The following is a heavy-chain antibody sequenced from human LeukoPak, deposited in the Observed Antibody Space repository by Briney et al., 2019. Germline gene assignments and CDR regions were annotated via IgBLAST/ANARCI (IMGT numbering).Heavy chain of an antibody. J-gene: IGHJ6*02. D-gene: IGHD3-3*01. CDR2: IYTSGCT. Sequence: SETLSLTCTVSGGSISSGSYYWSWIRQPAGKGLEWIGRIYTSGCTNYNPSLKSRVTISVDTSKNQFSLKLSSVTAADTAVYYCARGEVDDFWSGYFGGMDVWGQGTTVTVSS. CDR1: GGSISSGSYY. CDR3: ARGEVDDFWSGYFGGMDV. V-gene: IGHV4-61*02.